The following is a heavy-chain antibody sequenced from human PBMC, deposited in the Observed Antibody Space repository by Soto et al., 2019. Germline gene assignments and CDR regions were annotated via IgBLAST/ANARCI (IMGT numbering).Heavy chain of an antibody. Sequence: PSETLSLTCTVSGGSVSSGSYYWSWIRQPPGKGLEWIGYIYYSGSTNYNPSLKSRVTISVDTSKNQFSLKLSSVTAANTAVYYCAREGIAEATSAFDIWGQGTMVTVSS. CDR1: GGSVSSGSYY. J-gene: IGHJ3*02. CDR3: AREGIAEATSAFDI. CDR2: IYYSGST. D-gene: IGHD6-13*01. V-gene: IGHV4-61*01.